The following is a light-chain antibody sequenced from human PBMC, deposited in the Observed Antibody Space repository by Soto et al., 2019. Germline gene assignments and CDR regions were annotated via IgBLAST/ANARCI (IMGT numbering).Light chain of an antibody. V-gene: IGKV3-20*01. Sequence: EIVLTQSPGTLSLSPGERATLSCRASQSVSSSYLAWYQQKPGQAPRLLMYGASSRATGISDRFSGSGSGTDFTLTISRLEPEDFAVYYCQQYGRLPRTFGQGTKVEIK. CDR3: QQYGRLPRT. CDR2: GAS. J-gene: IGKJ1*01. CDR1: QSVSSSY.